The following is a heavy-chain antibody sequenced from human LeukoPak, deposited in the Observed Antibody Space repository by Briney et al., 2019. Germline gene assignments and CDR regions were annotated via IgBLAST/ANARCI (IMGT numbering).Heavy chain of an antibody. Sequence: PGGSLRLSCAASGFTFSNAWMSWVRQAPGKGLEWVGFIRSKAYGGTTEYAASVKGRFTISRDDSKSIAYLQMNSLKTEDTAVYYCTRGGGWYWSFDYWGQGTLVTVSS. D-gene: IGHD6-19*01. V-gene: IGHV3-49*04. CDR2: IRSKAYGGTT. CDR1: GFTFSNAW. J-gene: IGHJ4*02. CDR3: TRGGGWYWSFDY.